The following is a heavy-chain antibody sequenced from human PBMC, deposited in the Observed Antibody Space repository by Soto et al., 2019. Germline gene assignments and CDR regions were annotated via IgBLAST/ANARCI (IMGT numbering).Heavy chain of an antibody. CDR3: ARASDSSGYHDDAFDI. Sequence: GGSLRLSCAASGFTFSSYSMNWVRQAPGKGLEWVSSITGSSTYIYYADSVKGRFTISRDNAKNSLSLQMNSLRAEDTAVYYCARASDSSGYHDDAFDIWGQGTMVTVSS. CDR1: GFTFSSYS. V-gene: IGHV3-21*01. J-gene: IGHJ3*02. D-gene: IGHD3-22*01. CDR2: ITGSSTYI.